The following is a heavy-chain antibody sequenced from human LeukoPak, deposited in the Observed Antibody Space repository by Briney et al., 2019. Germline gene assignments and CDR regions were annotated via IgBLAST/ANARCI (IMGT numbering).Heavy chain of an antibody. CDR2: ISGSGDAT. CDR3: ARVLSIGFHYDY. V-gene: IGHV3-23*01. J-gene: IGHJ4*02. D-gene: IGHD3-22*01. Sequence: GGSLRLSCTASGFTFSSLAMHWVRQAPGKGLEWVSGISGSGDATYYADSVRGRFTVSRDNSKNTLYLQMSSLRAEDTALYFCARVLSIGFHYDYWGPGTLVTVSS. CDR1: GFTFSSLA.